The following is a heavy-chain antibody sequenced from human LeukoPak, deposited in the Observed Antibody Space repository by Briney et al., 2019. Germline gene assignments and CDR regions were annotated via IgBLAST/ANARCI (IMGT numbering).Heavy chain of an antibody. CDR2: IGGGDGGT. Sequence: GGSLRLSCAGSGFTSSSYAMSWVRQAPGKGLDWVSGIGGGDGGTFYTDSVKGRFTIFRDISKNTLYLQMNSLRAEDTAVYYCAREGPSVDWGAFDIWGQGTMVTVSS. V-gene: IGHV3-23*01. CDR3: AREGPSVDWGAFDI. D-gene: IGHD3-16*01. CDR1: GFTSSSYA. J-gene: IGHJ3*02.